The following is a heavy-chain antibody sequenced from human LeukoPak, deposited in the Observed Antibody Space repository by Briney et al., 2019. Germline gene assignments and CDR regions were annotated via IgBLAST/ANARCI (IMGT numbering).Heavy chain of an antibody. CDR3: ARDPYSGHYGNDYYYYMDV. J-gene: IGHJ6*03. D-gene: IGHD5-12*01. V-gene: IGHV3-21*01. Sequence: GGSLRLSCEASGFTFSAYNMNWVRQAPGKRLEWVSSITSSSSYAFYADSVKGRFTISRDNAKSSLYLQMNNLRAEDTAVYYCARDPYSGHYGNDYYYYMDVWGKGTTVTISS. CDR1: GFTFSAYN. CDR2: ITSSSSYA.